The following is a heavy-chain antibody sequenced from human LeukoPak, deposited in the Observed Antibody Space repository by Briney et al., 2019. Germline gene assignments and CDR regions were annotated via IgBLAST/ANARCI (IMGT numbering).Heavy chain of an antibody. Sequence: ASETLSLTCAVYGGSFSGYYWSWIRQPPGKGLEWIGEINHSGSTNYNPSLKSRVTISVDTSKNQFSLKLSSVTAADTAVYYCARVGYTSGWYRNWGQGTLVTVSS. CDR1: GGSFSGYY. CDR2: INHSGST. D-gene: IGHD6-19*01. V-gene: IGHV4-34*01. J-gene: IGHJ4*02. CDR3: ARVGYTSGWYRN.